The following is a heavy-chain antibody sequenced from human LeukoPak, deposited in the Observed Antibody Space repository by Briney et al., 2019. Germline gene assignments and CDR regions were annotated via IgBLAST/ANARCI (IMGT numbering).Heavy chain of an antibody. D-gene: IGHD6-6*01. CDR1: GFTFSKFA. V-gene: IGHV3-30*04. CDR3: APYSSSQGSLDY. Sequence: GGSLRLSCAAAGFTFSKFAMHWVRQAPGKGLEWVAVVSYDGSYKYYADSVKGRFTISRDNSKNTLYLQMNSLRAEDTAVYYCAPYSSSQGSLDYWGQGTLVTVSS. J-gene: IGHJ4*02. CDR2: VSYDGSYK.